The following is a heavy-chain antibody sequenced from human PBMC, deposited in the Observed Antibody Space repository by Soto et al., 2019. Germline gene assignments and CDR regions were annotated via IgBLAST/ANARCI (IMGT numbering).Heavy chain of an antibody. CDR2: IYHSGRT. J-gene: IGHJ3*02. V-gene: IGHV4-4*02. CDR3: ARVSYCSRTSCYGGGAFDI. CDR1: SGSISSSNW. Sequence: QVQLQESGPGLVKPSGTLSLTCAVSSGSISSSNWWSWVRQPPGKGLEWIGEIYHSGRTNYNPSLKSRVTISVDKSKNQFSLTLSSVTAADTAVYYFARVSYCSRTSCYGGGAFDIWGQGTMDTVSS. D-gene: IGHD2-2*01.